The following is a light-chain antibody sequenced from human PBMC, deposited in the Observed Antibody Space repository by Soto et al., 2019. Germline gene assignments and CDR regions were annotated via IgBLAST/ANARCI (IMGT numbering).Light chain of an antibody. CDR1: SSDIGSNT. V-gene: IGLV1-44*01. Sequence: QSVLTQPPSASGTPGQRVAISCSGSSSDIGSNTVNWYQHLPGTAPQLLMDSDNQRPSGVPDRFSGSKSGTSASLAISGLQSEDEGDYYCASWDDRLNGWVFGGGTKLTVL. CDR3: ASWDDRLNGWV. J-gene: IGLJ3*02. CDR2: SDN.